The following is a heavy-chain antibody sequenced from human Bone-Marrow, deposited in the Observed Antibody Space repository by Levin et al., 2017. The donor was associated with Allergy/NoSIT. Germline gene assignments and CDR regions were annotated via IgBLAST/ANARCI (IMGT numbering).Heavy chain of an antibody. V-gene: IGHV4-59*01. D-gene: IGHD6-19*01. CDR1: GVSIHNYF. Sequence: SQTLSLTCNVSGVSIHNYFWSWIRQPPGKGLEWIGYIYSTASSSYNPSLKNRVTMSIETSKNQISLKLRSVTAADTAVYYCARAGDWESSVWYGTKDYAMEFWGQGTTVTVSS. CDR3: ARAGDWESSVWYGTKDYAMEF. CDR2: IYSTASS. J-gene: IGHJ6*02.